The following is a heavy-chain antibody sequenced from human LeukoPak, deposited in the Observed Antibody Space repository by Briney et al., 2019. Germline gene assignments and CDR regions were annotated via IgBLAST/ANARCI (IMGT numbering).Heavy chain of an antibody. V-gene: IGHV4-59*12. CDR2: IHYSGST. CDR1: GGSISTYY. D-gene: IGHD3-16*01. J-gene: IGHJ4*02. CDR3: AGGGGFYRDLDY. Sequence: PSETLSLTCTVSGGSISTYYWIWIRQTPGKGLEWIGYIHYSGSTNYNPSLNSRVTMSVDVSENQVSLKLTSVTAAQTAGSYFAGGGGFYRDLDYTGQGPLVTVSS.